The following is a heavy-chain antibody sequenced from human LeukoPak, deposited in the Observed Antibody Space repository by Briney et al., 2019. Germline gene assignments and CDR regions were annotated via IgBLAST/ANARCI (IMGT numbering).Heavy chain of an antibody. D-gene: IGHD4-23*01. CDR2: IFTSGST. CDR3: SSSGGHSGESFDY. CDR1: GGSISSYS. V-gene: IGHV4-4*07. Sequence: SETLSLTCTVSGGSISSYSWTWIRQPAGKGLEWVGRIFTSGSTNYNPSLKGRVTISVDTSKNQFSLKMTSVTAADTAVYYYSSSGGHSGESFDYWGQGTLVTVSS. J-gene: IGHJ4*02.